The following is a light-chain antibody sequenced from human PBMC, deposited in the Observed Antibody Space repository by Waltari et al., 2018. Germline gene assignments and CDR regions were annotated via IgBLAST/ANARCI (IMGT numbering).Light chain of an antibody. Sequence: TVVTQESSLSVSPGGTVTLTCGLNSGSVSTSNYTSWYQQTPGQTPRTLIYNTNIRPSGVPGRFSGSILGNKGALTITGAQADDESDYFCMLYMGNGISVFGSGTKLTVL. J-gene: IGLJ6*01. V-gene: IGLV8-61*01. CDR1: SGSVSTSNY. CDR3: MLYMGNGISV. CDR2: NTN.